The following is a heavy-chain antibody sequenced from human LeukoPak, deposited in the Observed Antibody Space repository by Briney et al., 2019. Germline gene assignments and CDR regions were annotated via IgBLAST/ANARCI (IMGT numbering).Heavy chain of an antibody. D-gene: IGHD4-11*01. V-gene: IGHV3-23*01. CDR3: AKDRSGDYSEYFDY. CDR1: GFTFSSYA. Sequence: GGSLRLSCAASGFTFSSYAMSWVRQAPGKGLEWVSAISGSGGGTYYADSVKGRFTISTDNSKNTLYLQMNSLRAEDTAVYYCAKDRSGDYSEYFDYWGQGTLVTVSS. CDR2: ISGSGGGT. J-gene: IGHJ4*02.